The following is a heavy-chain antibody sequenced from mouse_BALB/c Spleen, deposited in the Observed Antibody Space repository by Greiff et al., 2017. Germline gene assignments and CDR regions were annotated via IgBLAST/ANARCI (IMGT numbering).Heavy chain of an antibody. J-gene: IGHJ4*01. CDR3: ARGGGVVAPYYYAMDY. D-gene: IGHD1-1*01. V-gene: IGHV1-82*01. CDR2: IYPGDGDT. Sequence: QVQLQQSGPELVKPGASVKISCKASGYAFSSSWMNWVKQRPGQGLEWIGRIYPGDGDTNYNGKFKGKATLTADKSSSTAYMQLSSLTSVDSAVYFCARGGGVVAPYYYAMDYWGQGTSVTVSS. CDR1: GYAFSSSW.